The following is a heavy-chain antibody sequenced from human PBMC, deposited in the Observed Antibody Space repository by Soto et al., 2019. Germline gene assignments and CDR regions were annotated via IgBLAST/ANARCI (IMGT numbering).Heavy chain of an antibody. Sequence: GGSLRLSCAASGFTFSSYSMNWVRQAPGKGLEWVSYISSSSSTIYYADSVKGRFTISRDNAKNSLYLQMNSLRDEDTAVYYCARDSDLTGDFDFDYWGQGTLVTVSS. CDR1: GFTFSSYS. CDR2: ISSSSSTI. V-gene: IGHV3-48*02. J-gene: IGHJ4*02. D-gene: IGHD7-27*01. CDR3: ARDSDLTGDFDFDY.